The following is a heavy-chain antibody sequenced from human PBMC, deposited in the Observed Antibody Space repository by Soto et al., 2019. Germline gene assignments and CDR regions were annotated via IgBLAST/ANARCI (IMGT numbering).Heavy chain of an antibody. V-gene: IGHV3-7*01. Sequence: PGGSLRLSCAASGFTFSSYWMSWVRQAPGKWLEWVANIKQDGSEKYYVDSVKGRFTISRDNAKNSLYLQMNSLRAEDTAVYYCARDWSDIIVVVAMDVWGKGTTVTVSS. CDR3: ARDWSDIIVVVAMDV. J-gene: IGHJ6*04. CDR1: GFTFSSYW. CDR2: IKQDGSEK. D-gene: IGHD2-15*01.